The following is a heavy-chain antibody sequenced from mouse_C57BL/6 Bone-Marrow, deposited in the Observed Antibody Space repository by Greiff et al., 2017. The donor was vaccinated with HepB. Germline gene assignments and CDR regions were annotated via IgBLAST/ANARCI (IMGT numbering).Heavy chain of an antibody. CDR3: AIDAPWFAY. Sequence: QVQLKDSGPELVKPGASVKISCKASGYAFSSSWMNWVKQRPGKGLEWIGRIYPGDGDTNYNGKFKGKATLTADKASSTAYMQLSSLTSEDSAVYFCAIDAPWFAYWGQGTLVTVSA. CDR1: GYAFSSSW. CDR2: IYPGDGDT. V-gene: IGHV1-82*01. J-gene: IGHJ3*01.